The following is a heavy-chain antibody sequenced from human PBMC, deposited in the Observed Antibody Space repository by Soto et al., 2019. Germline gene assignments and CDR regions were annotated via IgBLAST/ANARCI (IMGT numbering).Heavy chain of an antibody. CDR2: ISGSGGST. V-gene: IGHV3-23*01. J-gene: IGHJ4*02. Sequence: EVQLLESGGGLVQPGGSLRLSCAASGFTFSSYAMSWVRQAPGKGLEWVSAISGSGGSTYYADSVKGRFTISRDNSKNTLYLQMNSLRAEDKAVYYCAKGGDYVWGSYRPWFDYWGQGTLVTVSS. CDR1: GFTFSSYA. D-gene: IGHD3-16*02. CDR3: AKGGDYVWGSYRPWFDY.